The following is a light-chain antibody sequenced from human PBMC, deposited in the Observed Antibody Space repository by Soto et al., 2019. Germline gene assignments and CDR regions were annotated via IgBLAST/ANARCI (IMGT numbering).Light chain of an antibody. CDR1: QSLGGK. Sequence: EMVRTESPRTLSVCPGDTATVWRVASQSLGGKLAWYQQKPGQAPRLLIFRASSRATGVPARFSASGSGTEFTLTISSLHTEDFANYYCQQSYTTHTITFGQGTRLEIK. CDR3: QQSYTTHTIT. J-gene: IGKJ5*01. V-gene: IGKV3-15*01. CDR2: RAS.